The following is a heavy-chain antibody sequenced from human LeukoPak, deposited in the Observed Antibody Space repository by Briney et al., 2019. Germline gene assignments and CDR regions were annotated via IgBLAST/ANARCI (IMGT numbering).Heavy chain of an antibody. V-gene: IGHV3-66*01. D-gene: IGHD6-13*01. CDR2: IYSGGST. CDR1: GFTVSSNY. Sequence: GGSLRLSCAASGFTVSSNYMSWVRQAPGKGLEWVSVIYSGGSTYYAASVKGGFTISRDNSKNTLYLQMNSRRAQDTAVYYCAGSRIAAAGTGYFDYWGEGTLVTVSS. CDR3: AGSRIAAAGTGYFDY. J-gene: IGHJ4*02.